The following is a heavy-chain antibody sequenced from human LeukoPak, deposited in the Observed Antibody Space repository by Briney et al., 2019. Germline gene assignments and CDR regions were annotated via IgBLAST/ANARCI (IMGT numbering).Heavy chain of an antibody. CDR1: GFSFSSYS. CDR3: ARGRGWYMGMPFDY. Sequence: PGGSLRLSCAGSGFSFSSYSMNWVRQAPGKGLEWVSYISSSSSTIYYADSVKGRFTISRDNAKNSLYLQMNSLRAEDTAVYYCARGRGWYMGMPFDYWGQGTLVTVSS. D-gene: IGHD6-19*01. V-gene: IGHV3-48*01. J-gene: IGHJ4*02. CDR2: ISSSSSTI.